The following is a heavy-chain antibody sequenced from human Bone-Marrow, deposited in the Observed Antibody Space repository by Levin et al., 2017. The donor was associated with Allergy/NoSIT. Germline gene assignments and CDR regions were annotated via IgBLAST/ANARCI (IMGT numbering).Heavy chain of an antibody. CDR2: VSGDTT. J-gene: IGHJ4*02. V-gene: IGHV3-23*01. CDR1: GFTFSNYA. D-gene: IGHD3-16*01. Sequence: PGGSRRLSCAASGFTFSNYAMTWVRQAPGKGLEWVSTVSGDTTYYADSVKGRFTISRDNSKNTVYLQMNSLRGEDTAVYYCANSQGNYGHLPDYLEDWGQGTLVTVSS. CDR3: ANSQGNYGHLPDYLED.